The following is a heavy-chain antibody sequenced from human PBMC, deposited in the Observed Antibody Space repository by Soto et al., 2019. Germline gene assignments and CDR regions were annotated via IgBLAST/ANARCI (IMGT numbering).Heavy chain of an antibody. V-gene: IGHV3-33*01. CDR2: IWFDGSKK. Sequence: GGSLRLSCATSGFKFRNYAIHWVRQAPGKGLEWLAVIWFDGSKKYYADSVKGRFTISRDNSKNTVYLDMNSLTADDSGVFYCARAHTMMILDRFDPWGHGTLVTVSS. CDR3: ARAHTMMILDRFDP. CDR1: GFKFRNYA. J-gene: IGHJ5*02. D-gene: IGHD3-22*01.